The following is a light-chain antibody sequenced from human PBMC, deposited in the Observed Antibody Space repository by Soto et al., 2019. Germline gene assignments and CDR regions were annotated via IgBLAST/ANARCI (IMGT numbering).Light chain of an antibody. CDR2: AAS. CDR1: ESVNNNY. V-gene: IGKV3-20*01. J-gene: IGKJ1*01. CDR3: QQYATSPRT. Sequence: ENVLTQSPGTLSLSPGEEATLSCRASESVNNNYLAWYQQIPGQAPRLLIYAASSRATGIPDRFSGRGSGTDFTLTISRLEPEDFSVYYCQQYATSPRTFGQGTKLDIK.